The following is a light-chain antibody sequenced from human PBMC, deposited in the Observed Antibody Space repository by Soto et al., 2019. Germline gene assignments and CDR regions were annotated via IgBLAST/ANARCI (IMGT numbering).Light chain of an antibody. CDR3: QQYHNWPA. V-gene: IGKV3-15*01. CDR2: GAA. CDR1: QSVFSS. J-gene: IGKJ1*01. Sequence: ETVMTQSPATLSVSPGERATLSCRASQSVFSSLAWYQHKPGQAPRLLIYGAATRATGIPARFSGSGSGTEFTLTISSLQSDEIGVYYCQQYHNWPAFGQGTKVEIK.